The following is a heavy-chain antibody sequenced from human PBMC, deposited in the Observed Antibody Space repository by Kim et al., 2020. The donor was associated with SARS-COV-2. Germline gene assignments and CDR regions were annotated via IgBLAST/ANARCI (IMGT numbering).Heavy chain of an antibody. CDR3: ARDEDHDYSPEVDLHS. Sequence: GGSLRLSCAASGFTFSNYWMTWVRQAPGKGLQWVANINHGGSETYYVDSVKGRFTIFRDNAKNLVYLQMNSLRAEDTAVYYCARDEDHDYSPEVDLHSWGQGTLVTVSS. V-gene: IGHV3-7*03. CDR2: INHGGSET. D-gene: IGHD2-15*01. J-gene: IGHJ4*02. CDR1: GFTFSNYW.